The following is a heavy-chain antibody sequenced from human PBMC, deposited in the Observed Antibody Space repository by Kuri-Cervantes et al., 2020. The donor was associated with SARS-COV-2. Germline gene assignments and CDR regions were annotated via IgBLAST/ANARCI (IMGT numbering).Heavy chain of an antibody. J-gene: IGHJ4*02. CDR3: ARGSREVAVITTFDY. CDR1: GYTFTSYD. Sequence: ASVKVSCKASGYTFTSYDINWVRQATGQGLEWMGWMNPNSGNTGYAQKFQGRVTMTRNTSISAAYMELSSLRSEDTAVYYCARGSREVAVITTFDYWGQGTLVTVSS. CDR2: MNPNSGNT. V-gene: IGHV1-8*01. D-gene: IGHD3-22*01.